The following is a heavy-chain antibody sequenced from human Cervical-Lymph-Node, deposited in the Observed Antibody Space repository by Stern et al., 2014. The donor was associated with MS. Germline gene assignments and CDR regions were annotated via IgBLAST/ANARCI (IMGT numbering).Heavy chain of an antibody. J-gene: IGHJ4*02. CDR1: EFTFSAYV. CDR2: ISPDGSKK. Sequence: QVQLVESGGGMVQPGRSLRLPCAASEFTFSAYVMHWVRQAPGKGLEWVAFISPDGSKKYYADSVTGRFTISRDNSKNTLYLQMNSLGAEDTAMYYCAKDFSVVSAALIDNWGQGSLVTVSS. V-gene: IGHV3-30*18. D-gene: IGHD2-2*01. CDR3: AKDFSVVSAALIDN.